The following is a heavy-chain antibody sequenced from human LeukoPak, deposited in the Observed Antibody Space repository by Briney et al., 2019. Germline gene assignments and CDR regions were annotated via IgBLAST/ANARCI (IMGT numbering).Heavy chain of an antibody. V-gene: IGHV1-69*05. J-gene: IGHJ4*02. CDR3: ATTSVRDGFNYFDY. CDR2: IVPMFGTA. CDR1: GGTFITYG. Sequence: EASVKVSCKASGGTFITYGINWVRQAPGQGLEWMGGIVPMFGTANYAQKFEGRVAITTDESSTTAYMELSSLRSEDTAFYYCATTSVRDGFNYFDYWGQGTLVPVSS. D-gene: IGHD5-24*01.